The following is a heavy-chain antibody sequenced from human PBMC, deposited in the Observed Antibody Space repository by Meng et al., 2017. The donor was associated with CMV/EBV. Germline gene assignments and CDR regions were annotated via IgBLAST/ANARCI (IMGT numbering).Heavy chain of an antibody. V-gene: IGHV4-39*07. CDR3: ASRITIFGVVTAFDP. J-gene: IGHJ5*02. CDR1: GGSSSSSSCY. D-gene: IGHD3-3*01. CDR2: IYYSGST. Sequence: QLQLAESGPGLVKPSETPSLTSTVSGGSSSSSSCYWGWIRQPPGKGLEWIGSIYYSGSTYYNPSLKSRVTISVDTSKNQFSLKLSSVTAADTAVYYCASRITIFGVVTAFDPWGQGTLVTVSS.